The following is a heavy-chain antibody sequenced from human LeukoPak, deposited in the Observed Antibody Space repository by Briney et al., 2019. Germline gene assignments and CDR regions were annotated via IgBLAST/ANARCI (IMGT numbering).Heavy chain of an antibody. V-gene: IGHV3-30*02. CDR2: IRYDGSNK. CDR1: GFTFSSYG. D-gene: IGHD2-2*01. CDR3: ARDHSIYCSSTSCSFGY. J-gene: IGHJ4*02. Sequence: GGSLRLSCAASGFTFSSYGMHWVRQAPGKGLEWVAFIRYDGSNKYYADSVKGRFTISRDNSKNTLYLQMSSLRAEDTAVYYCARDHSIYCSSTSCSFGYWGQGTLVTVSS.